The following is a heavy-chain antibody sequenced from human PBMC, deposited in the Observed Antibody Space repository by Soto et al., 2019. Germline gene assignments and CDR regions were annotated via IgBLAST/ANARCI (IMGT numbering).Heavy chain of an antibody. CDR2: ISYDGSNK. J-gene: IGHJ4*02. CDR3: ANGGMNNRDC. V-gene: IGHV3-30*18. D-gene: IGHD3-16*01. Sequence: QVQLVESGGGVVQPGRSLRLSCAASGFTFSSYGMHWVRQAPGKGLEWVAVISYDGSNKYYADSVKGRFTISRDNSKNTLYLQMNSLRAEDTAVYYGANGGMNNRDCWGQGTLVTVSS. CDR1: GFTFSSYG.